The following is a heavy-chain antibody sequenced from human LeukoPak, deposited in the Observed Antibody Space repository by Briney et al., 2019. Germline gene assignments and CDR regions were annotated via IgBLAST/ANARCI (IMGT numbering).Heavy chain of an antibody. V-gene: IGHV3-48*03. J-gene: IGHJ6*04. CDR2: ISSSGSTI. CDR1: GFTFSSFG. CDR3: AELGITMIGGV. Sequence: GGSLRLSCAASGFTFSSFGMHWVRQAPGKGLEWVSYISSSGSTIYYADSVKGRFTISRDNAKNSLYLQMNSLRAEDTAVYYCAELGITMIGGVWGKGTTVTISS. D-gene: IGHD3-10*02.